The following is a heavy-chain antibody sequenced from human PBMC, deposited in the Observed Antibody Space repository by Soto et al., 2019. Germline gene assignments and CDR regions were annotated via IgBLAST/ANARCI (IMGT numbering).Heavy chain of an antibody. J-gene: IGHJ5*02. Sequence: QVQLVQSGAEVKKPGASVKVSCKASGYTFTSYDINWVRQATGQGLEWMGWMNPNSGNTGYAQTFQGRVTMTRNTSVGTAYRALSSLRSEDMVVYYCVRGLSSTSFGGWFDPWGQGTLVTVSS. CDR1: GYTFTSYD. CDR3: VRGLSSTSFGGWFDP. D-gene: IGHD2-2*01. CDR2: MNPNSGNT. V-gene: IGHV1-8*01.